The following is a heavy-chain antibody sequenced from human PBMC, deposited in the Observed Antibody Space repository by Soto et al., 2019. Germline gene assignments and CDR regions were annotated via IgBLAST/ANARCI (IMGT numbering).Heavy chain of an antibody. V-gene: IGHV3-48*03. D-gene: IGHD3-22*01. CDR3: ARDFNYDSSGYYGSLGTDV. Sequence: AGGSLRLSCAASGFTFSSYEMNWVRQAPGKGLEWVSYISSSGSTIYYADSVKGRFTISRDNAKNSLYLQMNSLRAEDTAVYYCARDFNYDSSGYYGSLGTDVWGQGTTVTVSS. J-gene: IGHJ6*02. CDR1: GFTFSSYE. CDR2: ISSSGSTI.